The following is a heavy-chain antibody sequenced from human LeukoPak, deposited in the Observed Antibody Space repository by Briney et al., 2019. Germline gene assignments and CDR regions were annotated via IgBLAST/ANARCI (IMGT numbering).Heavy chain of an antibody. J-gene: IGHJ4*02. V-gene: IGHV3-7*01. Sequence: GGSLRLSCAASGFTFSSHWMSWVRQAPGKGLEWVANIKETGSKKYYVDSVKGRFTISRDNAKNSLYLQMNSLRAEDTAVYYCARVMAPRDFWSGYDYWGQGTLVTVSS. CDR1: GFTFSSHW. CDR3: ARVMAPRDFWSGYDY. D-gene: IGHD3-3*01. CDR2: IKETGSKK.